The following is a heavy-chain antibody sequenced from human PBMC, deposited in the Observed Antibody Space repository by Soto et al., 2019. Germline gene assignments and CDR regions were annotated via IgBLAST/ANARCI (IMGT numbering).Heavy chain of an antibody. CDR3: ARDTAAAPGFDY. Sequence: PGGSLRLSCAASGFTFSNYAMTWVRQAPGKGLEWVSSIDGSGGSTFYADSVKGRFTISRDNSKNTLYLQMNSLRAEDTAVYYCARDTAAAPGFDYWGQGTLVTVSS. J-gene: IGHJ4*02. D-gene: IGHD6-13*01. V-gene: IGHV3-23*01. CDR2: IDGSGGST. CDR1: GFTFSNYA.